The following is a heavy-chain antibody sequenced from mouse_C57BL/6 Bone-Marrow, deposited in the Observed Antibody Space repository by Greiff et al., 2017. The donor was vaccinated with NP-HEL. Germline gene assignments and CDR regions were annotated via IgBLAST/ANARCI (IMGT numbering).Heavy chain of an antibody. CDR1: GFTFSSYA. CDR2: ISDGGSYT. Sequence: EVMLVESGGGLVKPGGSLKLSCAASGFTFSSYAMSWVRQTPEKRLEWVATISDGGSYTYYPDNVKGRFSISRDNAKNNLYLQMSHLKSEDTAMYYCARGLTTVVDYWGQGTTLTVSS. J-gene: IGHJ2*01. D-gene: IGHD1-1*01. V-gene: IGHV5-4*03. CDR3: ARGLTTVVDY.